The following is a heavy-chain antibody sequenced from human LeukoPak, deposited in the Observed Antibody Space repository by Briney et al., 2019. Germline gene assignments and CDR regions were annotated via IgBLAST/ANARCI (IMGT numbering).Heavy chain of an antibody. Sequence: GGSLRLSCAASGFTFSSYAVSWVRQAPGKGLEWVSAISGSGGSTYYADSVKGRFTISRDNSKNTLYLQMNSLRAEDTAVYYCAKTEGPYYYDSSGKGYFDYWGQGTLVTVSS. D-gene: IGHD3-22*01. CDR1: GFTFSSYA. CDR2: ISGSGGST. V-gene: IGHV3-23*01. J-gene: IGHJ4*02. CDR3: AKTEGPYYYDSSGKGYFDY.